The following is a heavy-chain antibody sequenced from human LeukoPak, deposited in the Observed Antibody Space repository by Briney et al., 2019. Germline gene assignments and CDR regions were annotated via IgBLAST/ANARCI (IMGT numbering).Heavy chain of an antibody. CDR3: ARDGEDYYDSSGYYLDY. CDR2: ISAYNGNT. V-gene: IGHV1-18*01. D-gene: IGHD3-22*01. CDR1: GYTFTSYG. Sequence: GASVKVSCKASGYTFTSYGISWVRQAPGQGLEWMGWISAYNGNTNYAQKLQGRVTMTTDTSTSTAYMELRSLRSDDTAVYYCARDGEDYYDSSGYYLDYWGQGTLVTVSS. J-gene: IGHJ4*02.